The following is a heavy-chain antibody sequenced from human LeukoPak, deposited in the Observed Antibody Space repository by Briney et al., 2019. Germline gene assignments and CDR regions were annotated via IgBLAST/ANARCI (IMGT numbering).Heavy chain of an antibody. J-gene: IGHJ5*02. V-gene: IGHV3-30*03. Sequence: PGGSLRLSCAASGFTFSSYSMNWVRQAPGKGLEWVAVISYDGSNKYYADSVKGRFTISRDNSKNTLYLQMNSLRAEDTAVYYCASEFDPWGQGTLVTVSS. CDR1: GFTFSSYS. CDR2: ISYDGSNK. CDR3: ASEFDP.